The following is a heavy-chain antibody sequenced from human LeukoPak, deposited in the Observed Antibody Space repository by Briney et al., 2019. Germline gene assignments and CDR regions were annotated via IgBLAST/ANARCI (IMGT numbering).Heavy chain of an antibody. CDR3: ARGSSSGWPDYFDH. V-gene: IGHV3-74*01. CDR1: GFILSTYW. D-gene: IGHD6-19*01. J-gene: IGHJ4*02. CDR2: INGDGKDT. Sequence: GGSLSLSCGASGFILSTYWMHWVRQVPGKGLLWVSRINGDGKDTPYADSVKGRFTISRDNAKNMLYLQMNSLRVEDTGVYYCARGSSSGWPDYFDHWGQGALVTVSS.